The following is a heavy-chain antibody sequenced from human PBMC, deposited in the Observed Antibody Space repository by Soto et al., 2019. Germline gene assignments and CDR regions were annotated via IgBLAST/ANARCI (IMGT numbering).Heavy chain of an antibody. J-gene: IGHJ4*02. CDR2: MYYSGST. CDR1: GDSISSSSYY. D-gene: IGHD3-10*01. V-gene: IGHV4-39*01. Sequence: QLQLQESGPGLVKPSGTLSLTCTVSGDSISSSSYYWGWIRQPPGKGLEWIGSMYYSGSTYKKSSLQSRVIMSVDTCRNQFSLKVTSVTAADTAVYYCARRGDASSHFDSWGQGTLVTVSS. CDR3: ARRGDASSHFDS.